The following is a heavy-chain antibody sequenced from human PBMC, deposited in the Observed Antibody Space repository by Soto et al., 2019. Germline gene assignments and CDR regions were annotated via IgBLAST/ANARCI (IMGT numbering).Heavy chain of an antibody. CDR3: ARVSDSSGYYYHRRSPFDY. J-gene: IGHJ4*02. CDR2: IYYSGST. CDR1: GGSISSGGYY. V-gene: IGHV4-31*03. Sequence: TSETLSLTCTVSGGSISSGGYYWSWIRQHPGKGLEWIGYIYYSGSTYCNPSLKSRVTISVDTSKNQFSLKLSSVTAADTAVYYCARVSDSSGYYYHRRSPFDYWGQGTLVTVSS. D-gene: IGHD3-22*01.